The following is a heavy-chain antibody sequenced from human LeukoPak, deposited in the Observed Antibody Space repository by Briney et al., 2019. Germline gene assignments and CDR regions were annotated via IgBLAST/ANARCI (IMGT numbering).Heavy chain of an antibody. Sequence: GGSLRLSCAASEFTFSSYAMHWVRQAPGKGLEWVAVISYDGSNKYYADSVKGRFTISRDNSKNTLYLQMNSLRAEDTAVYYCARDSGVAHTMVRGPPPYWGQGTLVTVSS. CDR3: ARDSGVAHTMVRGPPPY. CDR1: EFTFSSYA. J-gene: IGHJ4*02. V-gene: IGHV3-30-3*01. D-gene: IGHD3-10*01. CDR2: ISYDGSNK.